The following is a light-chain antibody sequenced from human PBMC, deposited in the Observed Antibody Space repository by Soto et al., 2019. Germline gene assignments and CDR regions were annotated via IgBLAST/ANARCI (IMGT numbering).Light chain of an antibody. J-gene: IGKJ4*01. Sequence: DIQMTQSPSTLSASVGDRVTITCRASQSISTWLAWYQQKPGKAPKLLIYKASSLESGVPSRFSGSGSGTEFTLTISSRQPDDVATYYCQHYNTYPLTFGGGTTVDIK. CDR3: QHYNTYPLT. CDR2: KAS. V-gene: IGKV1-5*03. CDR1: QSISTW.